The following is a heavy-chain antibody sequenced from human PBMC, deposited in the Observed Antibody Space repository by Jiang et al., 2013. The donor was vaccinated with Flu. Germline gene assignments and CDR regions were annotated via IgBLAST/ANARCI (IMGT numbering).Heavy chain of an antibody. CDR1: GYSFTTYW. J-gene: IGHJ4*02. CDR2: IYPGDSET. CDR3: ARGGNGYSYAY. V-gene: IGHV5-51*01. Sequence: GAEVKKPGESLKISCKASGYSFTTYWIGWVRQVPGKGLECMGIIYPGDSETRYSPSFQGQVTFSADKSISTAYLQWSSLKASDTAIYYCARGGNGYSYAYWGQGTLVTVSS. D-gene: IGHD3-22*01.